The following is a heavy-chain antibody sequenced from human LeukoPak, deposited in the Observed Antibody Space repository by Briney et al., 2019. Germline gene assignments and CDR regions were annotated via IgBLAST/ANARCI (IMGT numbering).Heavy chain of an antibody. CDR2: ISGSGGST. Sequence: GGSLRLSCAASGFTFSRYAMSWVRQAPGKGLEWLSAISGSGGSTYYADSVKGRFTVSRDNSKNTLYLQINTLRAEDGAVYYCAKGVGPLAAAGRATDSWGQGTLVIVSS. V-gene: IGHV3-23*01. J-gene: IGHJ4*02. CDR1: GFTFSRYA. D-gene: IGHD6-13*01. CDR3: AKGVGPLAAAGRATDS.